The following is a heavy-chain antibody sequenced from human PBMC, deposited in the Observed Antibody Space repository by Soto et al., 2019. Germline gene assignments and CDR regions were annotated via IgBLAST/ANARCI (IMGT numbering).Heavy chain of an antibody. V-gene: IGHV4-38-2*02. D-gene: IGHD3-3*01. CDR1: GYSISSGYY. CDR3: ARASKDGITIFGVVKGAFDI. Sequence: SETLSLPCSVSGYSISSGYYWCWIRQPPGKGLEWIGSIYHSGSTYYNPSLKSRVTISVDTSKNQFSLKLSSVTAADTAVYYCARASKDGITIFGVVKGAFDIWGQGTMVTVSS. J-gene: IGHJ3*02. CDR2: IYHSGST.